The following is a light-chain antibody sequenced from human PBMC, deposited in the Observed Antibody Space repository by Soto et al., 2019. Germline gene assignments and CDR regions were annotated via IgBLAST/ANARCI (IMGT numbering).Light chain of an antibody. J-gene: IGKJ4*01. V-gene: IGKV3-20*01. CDR3: QQYSSSPPLT. CDR2: GAS. CDR1: QSVTSTY. Sequence: EIVLTQSPSTLSLSPGESATLSCRASQSVTSTYLAWYQQKTGPPPRLLIYGASSRATVIPDMISGSGSGTDFTLLISRLEPEDFAVYYCQQYSSSPPLTFGGGTKVEVK.